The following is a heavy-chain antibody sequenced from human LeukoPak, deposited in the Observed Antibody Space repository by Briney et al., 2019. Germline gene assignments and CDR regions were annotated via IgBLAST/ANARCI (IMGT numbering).Heavy chain of an antibody. Sequence: GGSLRLSCAASGFTFSSYGMHWVRQAPGKGLEWVAIINQDGSEKNYVDSVKGRFTMSRDNAKNSVYLQMNSLRAEDSSVYYCARSDQGPDYWGQGTLVTVSS. J-gene: IGHJ4*02. V-gene: IGHV3-7*01. CDR3: ARSDQGPDY. CDR2: INQDGSEK. CDR1: GFTFSSYG.